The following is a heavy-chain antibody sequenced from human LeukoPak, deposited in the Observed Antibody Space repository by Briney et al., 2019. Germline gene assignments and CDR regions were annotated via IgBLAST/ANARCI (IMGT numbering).Heavy chain of an antibody. CDR1: GFTFSSYS. CDR2: ISSSSSNI. D-gene: IGHD6-13*01. Sequence: GGSLRLSCAASGFTFSSYSMNWVRQAPGKGLEWVSYISSSSSNIYYADSVKGRFTISRDNAKNSLYLQMNSLRAEDTAVYYCARCIAAALALDYWGQGTLVTVSS. J-gene: IGHJ4*02. CDR3: ARCIAAALALDY. V-gene: IGHV3-48*04.